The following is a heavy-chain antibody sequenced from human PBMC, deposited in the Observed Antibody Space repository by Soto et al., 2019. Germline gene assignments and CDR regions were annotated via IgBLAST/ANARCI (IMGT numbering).Heavy chain of an antibody. V-gene: IGHV1-2*04. D-gene: IGHD3-22*01. CDR3: ARDDSSGYWSPGSPQFAY. J-gene: IGHJ4*02. CDR1: GYTFTGYY. Sequence: ASVKVSCKASGYTFTGYYMHWVRQAPGQGIEWMGWINPNSGGTNYAQKFQGWVTMTRDTSISTAYMELSRLRSDDTAVYYCARDDSSGYWSPGSPQFAYWGQGTLVTVSS. CDR2: INPNSGGT.